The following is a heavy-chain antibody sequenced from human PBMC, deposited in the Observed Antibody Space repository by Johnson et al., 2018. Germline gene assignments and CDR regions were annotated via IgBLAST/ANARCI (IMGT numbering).Heavy chain of an antibody. CDR3: AKGVTGFAFGI. Sequence: QVQLVESGAEVKKPGASVKVSCKASGYTFTTYYMHWVRQAPGPGLEWMGIINPSGGSTTYAQTFQGRVTMTRDTSTSTVYMELSSLRSEDTAVYYCAKGVTGFAFGIGGQGKMVTVSS. CDR2: INPSGGST. V-gene: IGHV1-46*01. CDR1: GYTFTTYY. D-gene: IGHD4-23*01. J-gene: IGHJ3*02.